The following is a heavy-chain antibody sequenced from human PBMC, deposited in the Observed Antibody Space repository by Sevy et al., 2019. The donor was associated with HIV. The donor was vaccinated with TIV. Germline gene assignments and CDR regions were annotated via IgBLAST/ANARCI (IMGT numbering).Heavy chain of an antibody. CDR2: INQDGNEK. V-gene: IGHV3-7*01. D-gene: IGHD6-19*01. CDR1: GFTFSTYW. J-gene: IGHJ1*01. CDR3: ARAAGINRRVSEYFQN. Sequence: GGSLRLSCAASGFTFSTYWMSWVRQAPGKGLEWVANINQDGNEKYYVDSVKGRFTISRDNAKNSLYLQMNSLRAEDTAVYYCARAAGINRRVSEYFQNWGQGTLVTVSS.